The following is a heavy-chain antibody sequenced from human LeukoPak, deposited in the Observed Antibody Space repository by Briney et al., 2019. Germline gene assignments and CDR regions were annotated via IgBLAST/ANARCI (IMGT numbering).Heavy chain of an antibody. D-gene: IGHD5-18*01. Sequence: GGSLRLSCAASEFTWVRQAPGKGLVWASHIRTDGNNAIYADSVKGRFTISRDNSMNTLYLQMNSLRAEDTAVYYCAITTAMAKYFDYWGQGTLVTVSS. CDR3: AITTAMAKYFDY. CDR2: IRTDGNNA. V-gene: IGHV3-74*01. J-gene: IGHJ4*02. CDR1: EFT.